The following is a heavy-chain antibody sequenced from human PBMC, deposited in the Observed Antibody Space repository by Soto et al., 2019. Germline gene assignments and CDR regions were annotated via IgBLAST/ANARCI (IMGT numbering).Heavy chain of an antibody. J-gene: IGHJ4*02. V-gene: IGHV4-61*01. CDR1: GGSVSSGSYY. Sequence: TSETLSLTCTVSGGSVSSGSYYWSWIRQPPGKGLEWIGYIYYSGSTNYNPSLKSRVTISVDTSKNQFSLKLSSVTAADTAVYYCARVNYDSSGYYQYNSFDYWGQGTLVTVS. CDR3: ARVNYDSSGYYQYNSFDY. CDR2: IYYSGST. D-gene: IGHD3-22*01.